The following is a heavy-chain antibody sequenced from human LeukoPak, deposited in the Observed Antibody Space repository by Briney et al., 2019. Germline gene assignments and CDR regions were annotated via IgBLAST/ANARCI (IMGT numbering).Heavy chain of an antibody. CDR2: IYYSGST. D-gene: IGHD2-21*02. CDR3: ARECGDCPNWFDP. CDR1: GGSISSGGYY. J-gene: IGHJ5*02. V-gene: IGHV4-31*03. Sequence: PSQTLSLTCTVSGGSISSGGYYWSWIRQHPGKGLEWIGYIYYSGSTYYNPSLKSRVTISVDTSKNQFSLKLSSVTAADTAVYYCARECGDCPNWFDPWGQGTLVTVSS.